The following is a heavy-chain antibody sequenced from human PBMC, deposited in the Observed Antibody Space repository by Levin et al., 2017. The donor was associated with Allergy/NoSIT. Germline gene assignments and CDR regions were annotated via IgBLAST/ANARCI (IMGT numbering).Heavy chain of an antibody. CDR1: GFTFSDFN. J-gene: IGHJ4*02. D-gene: IGHD1-26*01. Sequence: GGSLRLSCAASGFTFSDFNMEWVRQAPGKGLEWVSYINGNSDTKYYADSLKGRFTISRDNAKKSLYLQMNSLRAEDTAIYYCARPSYYAYADFWGQGTLVTVSS. CDR3: ARPSYYAYADF. V-gene: IGHV3-48*04. CDR2: INGNSDTK.